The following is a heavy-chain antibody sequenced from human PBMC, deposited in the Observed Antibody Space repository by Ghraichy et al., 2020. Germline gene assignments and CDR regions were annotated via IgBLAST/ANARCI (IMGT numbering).Heavy chain of an antibody. Sequence: SETLSLTCAVYGGSFSGYYWSWIRQPPGKGLEWIGEINHSGSTNYNPSLKSRVTISVDTSKNQFSLKLSSVTAADTAVYYCARVQDMVVVVAATDSGGIDYWGQGTMVTVSS. V-gene: IGHV4-34*01. D-gene: IGHD2-15*01. CDR3: ARVQDMVVVVAATDSGGIDY. CDR1: GGSFSGYY. CDR2: INHSGST. J-gene: IGHJ4*02.